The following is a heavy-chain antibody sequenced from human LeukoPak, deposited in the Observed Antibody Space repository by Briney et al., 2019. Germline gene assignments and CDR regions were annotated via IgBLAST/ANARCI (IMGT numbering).Heavy chain of an antibody. Sequence: GGSLRLSCAASGFTFSDYYMSWIRQAPGKGLEWLSYISKNGKTIYYADSVKGRFTISRDNARKSVYLQMNSLRAEDTAVYYCARASIAAAHGWFDPWGQGTLVTVSS. D-gene: IGHD6-13*01. CDR3: ARASIAAAHGWFDP. J-gene: IGHJ5*02. V-gene: IGHV3-11*01. CDR2: ISKNGKTI. CDR1: GFTFSDYY.